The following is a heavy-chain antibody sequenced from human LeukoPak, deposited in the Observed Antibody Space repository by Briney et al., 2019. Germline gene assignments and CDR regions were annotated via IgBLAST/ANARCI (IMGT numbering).Heavy chain of an antibody. Sequence: SQTLSLTCVISGDGVSNDSAAWNWIRQSPSRGLEWLGRTYYRSKWYNDYAASVKSRITVNPDTSKNQFSLQLRSVTPEDTAVYYCARGRLYVTGERPHHFDHWGQGTLVTVSS. CDR2: TYYRSKWYN. CDR3: ARGRLYVTGERPHHFDH. V-gene: IGHV6-1*01. CDR1: GDGVSNDSAA. J-gene: IGHJ4*02. D-gene: IGHD7-27*01.